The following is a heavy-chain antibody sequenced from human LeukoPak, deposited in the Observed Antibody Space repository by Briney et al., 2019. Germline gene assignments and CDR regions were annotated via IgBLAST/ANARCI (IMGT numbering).Heavy chain of an antibody. CDR1: GFTFSNYA. CDR2: ISSSSSYI. CDR3: ARGVDSSSPLFDY. D-gene: IGHD6-6*01. Sequence: GGSLRLSCATSGFTFSNYAIHWVRQAPGKGLEWVSSISSSSSYIYYADSVKGRFTISRDNAKNSLYLQMNSLRAEDTAVYYCARGVDSSSPLFDYWGQGILVTVSS. V-gene: IGHV3-21*01. J-gene: IGHJ4*02.